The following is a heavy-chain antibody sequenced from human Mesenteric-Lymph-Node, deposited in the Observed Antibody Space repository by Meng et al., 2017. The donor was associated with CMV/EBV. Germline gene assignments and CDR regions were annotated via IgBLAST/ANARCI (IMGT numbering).Heavy chain of an antibody. CDR2: ISSSSYI. CDR1: GFTFSSYS. J-gene: IGHJ4*02. Sequence: GESLKISCAASGFTFSSYSMNWVRQAPGKGLEWVSSISSSSYIYYADSVKGRFTISRDNAKNSLYLQMNSLRAEDTAVYYCARLTGIAAAGGWGQGTLVTVSS. D-gene: IGHD6-13*01. V-gene: IGHV3-21*01. CDR3: ARLTGIAAAGG.